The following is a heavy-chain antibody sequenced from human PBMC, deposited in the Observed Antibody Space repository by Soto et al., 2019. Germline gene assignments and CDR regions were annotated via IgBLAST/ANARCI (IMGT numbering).Heavy chain of an antibody. V-gene: IGHV4-59*01. D-gene: IGHD3-10*01. CDR2: IYNSGIT. CDR3: ARGPDYFGSGRTFDY. Sequence: QVQGPGLVKPSETLSLTCTVGSISSYYWSWIRQPPGKGLEWMGYIYNSGITNYNPSLKSRLTISVDTSKRQVSLKLTSVTAADTAVYYCARGPDYFGSGRTFDYWGQGTLVTVSS. CDR1: GSISSYY. J-gene: IGHJ4*02.